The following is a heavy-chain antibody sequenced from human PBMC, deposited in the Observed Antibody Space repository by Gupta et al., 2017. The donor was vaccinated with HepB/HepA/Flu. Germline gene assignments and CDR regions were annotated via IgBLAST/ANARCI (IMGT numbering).Heavy chain of an antibody. Sequence: QVQLQQSGPGLVKPSQTLSLTCAISGDSVTSNTVAWNWIRQSPSRGLEWLGRTYYRSKWYHDYAVSVKSRLLINADISKNQFFLQLNSVAPEDTAIYYCIRDRNWGFDYWGQGILVTVSS. V-gene: IGHV6-1*01. CDR3: IRDRNWGFDY. CDR1: GDSVTSNTVA. J-gene: IGHJ4*02. CDR2: TYYRSKWYH. D-gene: IGHD3-16*01.